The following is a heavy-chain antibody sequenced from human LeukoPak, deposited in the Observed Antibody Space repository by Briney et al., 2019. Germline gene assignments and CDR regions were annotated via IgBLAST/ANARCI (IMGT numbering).Heavy chain of an antibody. Sequence: GESLKISCKASGYSFTTYWIGWVRQMPGKGLGWMGIIYPGDSDTRYSPSFQGQVTISADKSISTAYLQWSSLKASDTAMYYCARQASGYDLTLLYYFDYWGQGTLVTVSS. CDR2: IYPGDSDT. J-gene: IGHJ4*02. CDR3: ARQASGYDLTLLYYFDY. V-gene: IGHV5-51*01. D-gene: IGHD5-12*01. CDR1: GYSFTTYW.